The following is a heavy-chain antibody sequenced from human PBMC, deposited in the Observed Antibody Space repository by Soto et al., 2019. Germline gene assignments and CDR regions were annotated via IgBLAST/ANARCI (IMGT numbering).Heavy chain of an antibody. Sequence: EVQLVESGGGLVKPGGSLRLSCAASGFTFGNAWMNWVRQTPGKGLEWVGRIKSKTDGGTADYAAPVKGRFTISRDDSKIALYLQMNSLKTEDTAVYYCTTDRGHMYDFDYWGQGTLVPVSS. CDR1: GFTFGNAW. J-gene: IGHJ4*02. CDR3: TTDRGHMYDFDY. V-gene: IGHV3-15*01. CDR2: IKSKTDGGTA. D-gene: IGHD5-18*01.